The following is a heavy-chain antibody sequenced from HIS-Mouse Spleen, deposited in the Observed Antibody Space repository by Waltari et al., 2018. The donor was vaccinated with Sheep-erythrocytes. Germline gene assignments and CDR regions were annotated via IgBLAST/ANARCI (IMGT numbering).Heavy chain of an antibody. CDR2: ISYSGST. CDR1: GGSISSSSYY. V-gene: IGHV4-39*01. Sequence: QLQLQESGPGLVKPSETLSLTCTVSGGSISSSSYYWGWIRQPPGKGLEWIGSISYSGSTYYNPSLKSRVTISVDTSKNQFSLKLSSVTAADTAVYYCARHKDTAMVHFDYWGQGTLVTVSS. D-gene: IGHD5-18*01. CDR3: ARHKDTAMVHFDY. J-gene: IGHJ4*02.